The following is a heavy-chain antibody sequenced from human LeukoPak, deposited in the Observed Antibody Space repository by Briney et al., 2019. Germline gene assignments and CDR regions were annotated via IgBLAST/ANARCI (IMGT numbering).Heavy chain of an antibody. Sequence: ASVKVSCTASGYTFTSYDINCVRQAPGQGLEWMGWMNPNSGNTGYAQKFQGRATMTRNTSISIAYMELSSLRSEDTAVYYCASVRPYYYDSSGYRLGMDVWGQGTTVTVSS. CDR3: ASVRPYYYDSSGYRLGMDV. J-gene: IGHJ6*02. D-gene: IGHD3-22*01. CDR2: MNPNSGNT. V-gene: IGHV1-8*01. CDR1: GYTFTSYD.